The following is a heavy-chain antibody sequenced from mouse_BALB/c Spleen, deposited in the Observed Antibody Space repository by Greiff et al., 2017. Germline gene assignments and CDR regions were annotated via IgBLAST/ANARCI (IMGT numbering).Heavy chain of an antibody. V-gene: IGHV1-7*01. CDR3: ARGGIYYYGSSYYYAMDY. D-gene: IGHD1-1*01. CDR2: INPSTGYT. J-gene: IGHJ4*01. Sequence: QVQLQQSGAELAKPGASVKMSCKASGYTFTSYWMHWVKQRPGQGLEWIGYINPSTGYTEYNQKFKDKATLTADKSSSTAYMQLSSLTSEDSAVYYCARGGIYYYGSSYYYAMDYWGQGTSVTVSS. CDR1: GYTFTSYW.